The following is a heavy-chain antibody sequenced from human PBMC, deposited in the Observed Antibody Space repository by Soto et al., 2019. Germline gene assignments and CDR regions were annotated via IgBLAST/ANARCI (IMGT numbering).Heavy chain of an antibody. V-gene: IGHV3-23*01. D-gene: IGHD3-10*01. J-gene: IGHJ4*02. CDR1: GFTFSSYA. CDR3: AKDPHYGSGSYYDY. Sequence: GGSLRLSCAASGFTFSSYAMSWVRQAPGKGLEWVSAISGSGGSTYYADSVKGRFTISRDNSKNTLYLQMNSLRAEDTAVYYCAKDPHYGSGSYYDYWGQGTLVTVSS. CDR2: ISGSGGST.